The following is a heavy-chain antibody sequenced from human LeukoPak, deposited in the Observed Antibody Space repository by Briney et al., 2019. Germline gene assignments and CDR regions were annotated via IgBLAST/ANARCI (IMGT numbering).Heavy chain of an antibody. Sequence: SETLSLTCTVSGGSISSGDYYWSWIRQPPGKGLEWIGYIYYSGSTYYNPSLKSRVTISVDTSKNQFSLKLSSVTAADTAVYYCASYRGQRNYYDSSGYYRTRGYFDYWGQGTLVTVSS. V-gene: IGHV4-30-4*08. CDR1: GGSISSGDYY. J-gene: IGHJ4*02. D-gene: IGHD3-22*01. CDR3: ASYRGQRNYYDSSGYYRTRGYFDY. CDR2: IYYSGST.